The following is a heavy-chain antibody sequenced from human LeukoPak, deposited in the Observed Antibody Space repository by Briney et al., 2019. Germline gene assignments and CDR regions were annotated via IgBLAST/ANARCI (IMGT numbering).Heavy chain of an antibody. CDR1: GFTFSSYA. D-gene: IGHD3-22*01. Sequence: GGSLRLSCAASGFTFSSYAMHWVRQAPGKGLEWVAVISYDGSNKYYADSVKGRFTISRDNSKNTLYLQMNSLRAEDTAVYYCARGGGVGDSSGYYFIPKPTEIDYWGQGTLVTVSS. J-gene: IGHJ4*02. CDR2: ISYDGSNK. CDR3: ARGGGVGDSSGYYFIPKPTEIDY. V-gene: IGHV3-30-3*01.